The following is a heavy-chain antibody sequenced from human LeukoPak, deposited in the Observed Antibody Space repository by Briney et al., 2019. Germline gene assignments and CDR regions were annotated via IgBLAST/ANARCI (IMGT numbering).Heavy chain of an antibody. D-gene: IGHD3-9*01. J-gene: IGHJ6*03. Sequence: GGSLRLSCAASGFTFSSSGMSWVRQAPGKGLDWVSDISSKGDTTYYAESVKGRFTISRDNAKNSLYLQMNSLRVEDTAVYYFARDPLTLYDYYMDVWGKGTTVTVSS. CDR3: ARDPLTLYDYYMDV. CDR1: GFTFSSSG. CDR2: ISSKGDTT. V-gene: IGHV3-23*01.